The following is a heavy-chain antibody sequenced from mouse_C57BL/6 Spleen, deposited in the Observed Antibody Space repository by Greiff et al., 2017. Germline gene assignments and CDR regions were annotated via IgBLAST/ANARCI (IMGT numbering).Heavy chain of an antibody. CDR1: GYTFTSYW. V-gene: IGHV1-69*01. Sequence: QVQLQQPGAELVMPGASVKLSCKASGYTFTSYWMHWVKQRPGQGLEWIGEIDPSDSYTNYNQKFKGKSTFTLDKSSSTAYMQLSSLTSEDSAVYYCARKTVYGSSFDYGGQGPTLTVSS. CDR3: ARKTVYGSSFDY. D-gene: IGHD1-1*01. CDR2: IDPSDSYT. J-gene: IGHJ2*01.